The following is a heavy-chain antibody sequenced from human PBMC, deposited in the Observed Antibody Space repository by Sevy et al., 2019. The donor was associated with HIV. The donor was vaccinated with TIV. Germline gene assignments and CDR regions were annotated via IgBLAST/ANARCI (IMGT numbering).Heavy chain of an antibody. D-gene: IGHD2-8*01. CDR3: ARDVWGYFDY. J-gene: IGHJ4*02. V-gene: IGHV3-7*01. CDR1: GFTFSSYW. CDR2: IKQDGSEK. Sequence: GGSLRLSCAPSGFTFSSYWMSWVRQAQGKGREGVANIKQDGSEKYYVDSVKGRFTISRDNAKNSLYLQMNSLRAEDTAVYYCARDVWGYFDYWGQGTLVTVSS.